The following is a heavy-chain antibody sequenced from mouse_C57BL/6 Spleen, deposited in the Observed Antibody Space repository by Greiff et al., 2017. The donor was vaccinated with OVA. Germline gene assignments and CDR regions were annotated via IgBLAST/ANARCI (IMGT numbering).Heavy chain of an antibody. D-gene: IGHD1-1*01. CDR3: AIPPSYGSSYFDY. J-gene: IGHJ2*01. CDR1: GYTFTSYW. CDR2: IHPNSGST. V-gene: IGHV1-64*01. Sequence: QVQLQQPGAELVKPGASVKLSCKASGYTFTSYWMHWVKQRPGQGLEWIGMIHPNSGSTNYNEKFKSKATLTVDKSSSTAYMQLSSLTSEDSAVYYCAIPPSYGSSYFDYWGQGTTLTVSS.